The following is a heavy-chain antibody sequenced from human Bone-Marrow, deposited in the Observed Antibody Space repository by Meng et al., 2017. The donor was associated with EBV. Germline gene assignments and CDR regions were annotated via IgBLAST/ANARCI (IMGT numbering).Heavy chain of an antibody. D-gene: IGHD3-22*01. V-gene: IGHV4-39*01. CDR3: ASRYYYDSSGYYYA. J-gene: IGHJ5*02. CDR1: GGSIRSGSCY. Sequence: QPRQQASAPGLRTPPAPLLPPPTVSGGSIRSGSCYGGCIRQPPGEGLGWIGSIYYSGSTYYTPSLKSRVTISVDTSKNQFSLKLSSVTAADTAVYYCASRYYYDSSGYYYAWGQGTLVTVSS. CDR2: IYYSGST.